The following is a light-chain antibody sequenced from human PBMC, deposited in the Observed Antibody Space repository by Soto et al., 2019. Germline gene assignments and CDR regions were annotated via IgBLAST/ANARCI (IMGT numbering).Light chain of an antibody. V-gene: IGKV1-5*01. CDR1: QSISSW. CDR3: QQYYSYPRT. Sequence: DIQMTQSPSTLSSSGGERVTITCGASQSISSWLAWYQQKPGKAPKLLIYDASSLESGVPSRFSGSGSGTDFTLTISCLQSEDFATYYCQQYYSYPRTFGQGTKVDIK. CDR2: DAS. J-gene: IGKJ1*01.